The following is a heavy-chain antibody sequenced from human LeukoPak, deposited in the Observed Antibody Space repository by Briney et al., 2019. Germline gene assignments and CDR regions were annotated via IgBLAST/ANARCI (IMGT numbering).Heavy chain of an antibody. CDR1: GDSVSIYTAN. J-gene: IGHJ4*02. CDR3: ARVSRGRGRTGEPTFYFDY. D-gene: IGHD7-27*01. Sequence: SQTLSLTCALSGDSVSIYTANWNWIRQSPSRCLESLVRTDYRAKWYNDYAVSAKCPIPINPDTSKNQSSLQLNSVPPEDTAVYYCARVSRGRGRTGEPTFYFDYWGQGALVTVSS. V-gene: IGHV6-1*01. CDR2: TDYRAKWYN.